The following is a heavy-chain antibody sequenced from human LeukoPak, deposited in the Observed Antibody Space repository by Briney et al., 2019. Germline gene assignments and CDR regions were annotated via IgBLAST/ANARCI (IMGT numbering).Heavy chain of an antibody. V-gene: IGHV4-39*07. CDR2: IYYSGST. CDR1: GGSISSSSYC. J-gene: IGHJ4*02. D-gene: IGHD3-3*01. Sequence: SETLSLTCTASGGSISSSSYCWGWIRQPPGKGLEWIGSIYYSGSTYYNPSLKSRVTISVDTSKNQFSLKLSSVTAAATAVYSCARNVAERYYDLWSGYSYWGQGTLVTVSS. CDR3: ARNVAERYYDLWSGYSY.